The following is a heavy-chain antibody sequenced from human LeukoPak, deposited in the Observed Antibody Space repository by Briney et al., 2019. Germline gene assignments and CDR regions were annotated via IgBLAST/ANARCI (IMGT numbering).Heavy chain of an antibody. V-gene: IGHV3-30*04. CDR1: GFTFSSYA. D-gene: IGHD5-18*01. CDR2: ISYDGSNK. Sequence: QPGRSLRLSCAASGFTFSSYAMHWVRQAPGKGLEWVAVISYDGSNKYYADSVKGRFTISRDNSKNTLYLQMNSLRAEDRAVYYCARDPSTAMVTIFDYWGQGTLVTVSS. J-gene: IGHJ4*02. CDR3: ARDPSTAMVTIFDY.